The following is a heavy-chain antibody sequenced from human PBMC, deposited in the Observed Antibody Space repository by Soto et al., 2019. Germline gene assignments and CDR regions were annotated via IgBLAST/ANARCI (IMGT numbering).Heavy chain of an antibody. D-gene: IGHD2-21*01. CDR3: ARSAIPRGGWFRP. CDR1: DDSLSTYY. Sequence: SETLSLTCNVSDDSLSTYYWSWIRQPAGKGLEWIGRIYASGSTNYNPSLKGRVSMSVDTSKKQFSLRMVSVTAADTAMYYCARSAIPRGGWFRPWGQGVLVTVSS. V-gene: IGHV4-4*07. CDR2: IYASGST. J-gene: IGHJ5*02.